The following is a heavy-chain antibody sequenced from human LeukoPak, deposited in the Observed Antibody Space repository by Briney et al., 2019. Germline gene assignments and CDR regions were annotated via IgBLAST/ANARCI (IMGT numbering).Heavy chain of an antibody. J-gene: IGHJ4*02. Sequence: GGSLRLSCAASGFTFSSYAMSWVRQAPGKGLEWVSAISGSGGSTYYADSVKGRFTISRDNSKNTLYLQMSSLRAEDTAVYYCAKSRWELPAYFDYWGQGTLVTVSS. V-gene: IGHV3-23*01. D-gene: IGHD1-26*01. CDR1: GFTFSSYA. CDR2: ISGSGGST. CDR3: AKSRWELPAYFDY.